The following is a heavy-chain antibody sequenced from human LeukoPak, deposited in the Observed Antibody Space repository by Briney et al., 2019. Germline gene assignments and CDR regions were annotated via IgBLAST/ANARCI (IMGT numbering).Heavy chain of an antibody. Sequence: ASVKVSCKASGYSFTSYYMHWVRQAPGQGLGWMGLINPSGSSTTYAQKFQGRVTMTRDMSTSTDYMELTSLTSDDTAVYYCARDNSLGDTAWWFDPWGQGTLVTVSS. CDR3: ARDNSLGDTAWWFDP. CDR2: INPSGSST. CDR1: GYSFTSYY. J-gene: IGHJ5*02. D-gene: IGHD1-26*01. V-gene: IGHV1-46*01.